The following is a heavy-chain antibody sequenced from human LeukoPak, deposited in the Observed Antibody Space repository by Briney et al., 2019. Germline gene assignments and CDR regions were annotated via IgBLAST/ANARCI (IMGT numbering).Heavy chain of an antibody. V-gene: IGHV4-39*01. CDR3: ARLRAYYYDSSGYYNFDF. CDR1: GGSTSSSSFY. J-gene: IGHJ3*01. D-gene: IGHD3-22*01. Sequence: SETLSLTCTVSGGSTSSSSFYWGWIRQPPGKGLECIGRISYSGRTYYNPSLQSRVTISVDTSKNQFSLRLSSVTAADTAVYYCARLRAYYYDSSGYYNFDFWGQGTMVTVSS. CDR2: ISYSGRT.